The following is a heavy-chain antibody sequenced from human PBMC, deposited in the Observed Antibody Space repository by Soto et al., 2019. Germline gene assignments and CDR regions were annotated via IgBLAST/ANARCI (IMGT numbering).Heavy chain of an antibody. D-gene: IGHD3-3*01. CDR3: ARDRRYYDFWSGHRRGMDV. V-gene: IGHV3-48*03. CDR1: GFTFSSYE. CDR2: ISSSGSTI. J-gene: IGHJ6*02. Sequence: GVSLRLSCAASGFTFSSYEMNWVRQAPGKGLEWVSYISSSGSTIYYADSVKGRFTISRDNAKNSLYLQMNSLRAEDTAVYYCARDRRYYDFWSGHRRGMDVWGQGTTVTVSS.